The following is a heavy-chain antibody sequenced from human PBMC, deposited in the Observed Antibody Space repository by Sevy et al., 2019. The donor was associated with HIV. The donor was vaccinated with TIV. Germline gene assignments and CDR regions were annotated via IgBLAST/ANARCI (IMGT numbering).Heavy chain of an antibody. D-gene: IGHD3-3*01. V-gene: IGHV4-39*01. CDR2: IYYSGST. J-gene: IGHJ6*02. CDR3: ARQGREYYDFWSGHWGMDV. CDR1: GGSISSSSYY. Sequence: SETLSLTCTVSGGSISSSSYYWGWIRQPPGKGLEWIGSIYYSGSTYYNPSLKSRVTISGDTSKNQFSLKLSSVTAADTAVYYCARQGREYYDFWSGHWGMDVWGQGTTVTVSS.